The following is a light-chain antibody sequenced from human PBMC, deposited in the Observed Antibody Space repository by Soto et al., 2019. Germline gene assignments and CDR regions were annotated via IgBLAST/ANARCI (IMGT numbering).Light chain of an antibody. J-gene: IGKJ1*01. CDR1: QSVSSY. CDR3: QQRSNLPQT. CDR2: DAS. V-gene: IGKV3-11*01. Sequence: EIVLTQSPATLSLSPGERATLSCRASQSVSSYLAWYQQKPGQAPRLLIYDASNRATGIPARFSGSGSGTVFTITISSLEPEDFAVYYCQQRSNLPQTFGQGTKVEIK.